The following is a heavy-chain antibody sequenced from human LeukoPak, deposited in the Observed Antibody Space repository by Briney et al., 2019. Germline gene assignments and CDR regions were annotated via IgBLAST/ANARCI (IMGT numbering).Heavy chain of an antibody. CDR2: ISWNSGSI. V-gene: IGHV3-9*01. J-gene: IGHJ4*02. Sequence: GGSLRLSCAASGFTFDDYAMHWVRQAPGKGLEWVSGISWNSGSIGYADSVKGRFTISRGNAKNSLYLQMNSLRAEDTALYYCAKDTGLLGSYYPGFDYWGQGTLVTVSS. CDR1: GFTFDDYA. CDR3: AKDTGLLGSYYPGFDY. D-gene: IGHD3-10*01.